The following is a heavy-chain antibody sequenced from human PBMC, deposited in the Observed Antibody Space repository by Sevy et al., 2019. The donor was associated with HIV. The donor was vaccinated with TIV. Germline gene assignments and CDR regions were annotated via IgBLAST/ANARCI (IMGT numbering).Heavy chain of an antibody. J-gene: IGHJ6*02. CDR1: GFAFGDYA. CDR2: IRSKAYGGTT. D-gene: IGHD3-3*01. Sequence: GGSLRLSCTASGFAFGDYAMSWFCQAPGKGLESVGFIRSKAYGGTTEYAASVKGRFTISRDDSKSIAYLQMNSLKTEDTAVHYCTRGPEKGYDFWSGYYTSALYGMDVWGQGTTVTVSS. CDR3: TRGPEKGYDFWSGYYTSALYGMDV. V-gene: IGHV3-49*03.